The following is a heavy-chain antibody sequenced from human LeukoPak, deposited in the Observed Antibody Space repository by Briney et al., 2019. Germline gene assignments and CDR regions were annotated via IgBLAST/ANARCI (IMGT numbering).Heavy chain of an antibody. Sequence: AASVKVSCKASEYTFTSYYMHWVRQAPGQGLEWMGIINPSGGSTSYAQKFQGRVTITRDTSTSTVYMELSSLRSEDTAVYYCARECGWYSSSWSRPLFDIWGQGTMVTVSS. D-gene: IGHD6-13*01. V-gene: IGHV1-46*01. CDR2: INPSGGST. J-gene: IGHJ3*02. CDR3: ARECGWYSSSWSRPLFDI. CDR1: EYTFTSYY.